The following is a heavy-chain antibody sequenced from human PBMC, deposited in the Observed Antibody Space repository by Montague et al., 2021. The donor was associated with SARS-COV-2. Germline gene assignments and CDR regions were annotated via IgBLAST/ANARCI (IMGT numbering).Heavy chain of an antibody. CDR3: ARGLGGGSGSHLDY. CDR1: GGSIRSYY. J-gene: IGHJ4*02. CDR2: IYYDGST. Sequence: SETLSLTCTVSGGSIRSYYWSWTRQTPGKGLEWIGYIYYDGSTNYNPSLKSRVTMSVDSSKNQFSLKLSAVTAADTAVYYCARGLGGGSGSHLDYWGQGTLVTVSS. D-gene: IGHD2-15*01. V-gene: IGHV4-59*12.